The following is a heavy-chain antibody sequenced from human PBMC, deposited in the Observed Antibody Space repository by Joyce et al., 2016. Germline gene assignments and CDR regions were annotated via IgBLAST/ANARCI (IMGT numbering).Heavy chain of an antibody. D-gene: IGHD2-15*01. J-gene: IGHJ4*02. CDR2: ISINNGNT. V-gene: IGHV1-18*01. CDR3: ASDGILGRSYCSGGTCYPRFDF. CDR1: GYTFTSYG. Sequence: QVQLVQSGAEMKKPGASVKVSCKASGYTFTSYGLSLVRQDLGQGLEWMGRISINNGNTNYAQKVKGRVTMTTDTSTNTAYMEVRSLTSDDTAVYYCASDGILGRSYCSGGTCYPRFDFWGRGTLVTVSS.